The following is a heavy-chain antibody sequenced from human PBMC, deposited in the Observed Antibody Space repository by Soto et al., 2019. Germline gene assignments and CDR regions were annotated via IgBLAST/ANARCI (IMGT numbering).Heavy chain of an antibody. V-gene: IGHV1-69*01. CDR3: ARGPPGYSGNYYGMDV. D-gene: IGHD5-12*01. Sequence: QVQLVQSGAEVQKPGSSVKVSCKASGGTFSSYAISWVRQAPGQGLEWMGGIIPIFGTANYAQKFQGRVTITADESTSTAYMELSSLRSEDTAVYYCARGPPGYSGNYYGMDVWGQGTTVTVSS. J-gene: IGHJ6*02. CDR1: GGTFSSYA. CDR2: IIPIFGTA.